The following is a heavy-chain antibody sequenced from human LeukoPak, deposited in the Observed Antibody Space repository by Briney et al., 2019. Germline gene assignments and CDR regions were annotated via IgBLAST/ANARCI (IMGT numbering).Heavy chain of an antibody. Sequence: ASVKVSCKASGYTFTGYYMHWVRQAPGQGLEWMGWINPNSGGTNYAQKFQGWVTMTGDTSISTAYMELSRLRSDDTAVYYCARETGIEWELLPYFDYWGQGTLVTVSS. CDR2: INPNSGGT. CDR1: GYTFTGYY. V-gene: IGHV1-2*04. J-gene: IGHJ4*02. D-gene: IGHD1-26*01. CDR3: ARETGIEWELLPYFDY.